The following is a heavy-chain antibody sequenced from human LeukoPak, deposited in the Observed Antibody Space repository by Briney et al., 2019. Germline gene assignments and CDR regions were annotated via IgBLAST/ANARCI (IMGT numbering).Heavy chain of an antibody. CDR3: ARSGGDYLFFDD. D-gene: IGHD2-21*02. J-gene: IGHJ4*02. Sequence: PGGSLRLSCAASGFTVSNNYMSWVRQAPGKGLEWVSVIYSAGNTYYADSVKGRFTISRDNSKNTLYLQMNSLRAEDTAVYFCARSGGDYLFFDDWGQGTPVTVFS. V-gene: IGHV3-66*01. CDR2: IYSAGNT. CDR1: GFTVSNNY.